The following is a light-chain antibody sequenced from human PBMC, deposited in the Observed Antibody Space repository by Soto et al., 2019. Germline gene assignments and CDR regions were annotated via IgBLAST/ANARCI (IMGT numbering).Light chain of an antibody. V-gene: IGKV3-15*01. CDR1: QSINSE. Sequence: EIVMTQSPATLSLSPGERAALSCRASQSINSELAWYQQKPGQPPRLLIYGASTRATGVPARFPGSESGSEFTLTISGLQSEDFAVYYCQQRHNRPLTFGQGTRLEI. CDR2: GAS. J-gene: IGKJ2*01. CDR3: QQRHNRPLT.